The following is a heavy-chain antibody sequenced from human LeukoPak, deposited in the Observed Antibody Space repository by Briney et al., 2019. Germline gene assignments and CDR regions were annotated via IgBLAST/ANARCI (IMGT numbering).Heavy chain of an antibody. V-gene: IGHV4-59*08. CDR3: TRGGELMNF. CDR1: GGSISSFY. D-gene: IGHD1-26*01. Sequence: SETLSLTCTVSGGSISSFYWSWIRQPPGKGLEWIGYIYYSGSTNYNPSLKSRVTISVDTSKNQFSLRLSSVTAADTAVYYCTRGGELMNFWGQGTLVTVSS. J-gene: IGHJ4*02. CDR2: IYYSGST.